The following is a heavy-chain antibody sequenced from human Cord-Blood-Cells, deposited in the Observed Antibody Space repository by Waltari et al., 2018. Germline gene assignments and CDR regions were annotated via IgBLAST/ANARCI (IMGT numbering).Heavy chain of an antibody. V-gene: IGHV2-70*04. CDR2: IDWDDDK. Sequence: QVTLKESGPALVKPTQTLTLTCTFSGFSLSTSGMRVSWIRQPPGKALEWLARIDWDDDKFYSTSLKTRTTISKDTSKNQVGLTMTNMDPVDTATYYCARTNPYSSSWYYFDYWGQGTLVTVSS. D-gene: IGHD6-13*01. J-gene: IGHJ4*02. CDR3: ARTNPYSSSWYYFDY. CDR1: GFSLSTSGMR.